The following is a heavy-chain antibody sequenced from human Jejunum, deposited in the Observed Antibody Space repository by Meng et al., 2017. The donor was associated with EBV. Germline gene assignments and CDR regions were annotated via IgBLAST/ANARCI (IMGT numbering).Heavy chain of an antibody. CDR1: GDSTSSSHW. CDR3: AKSNDYSLNS. J-gene: IGHJ4*02. Sequence: HGHPQESGPGLVQPSGTLSLTCASSGDSTSSSHWWTWVRQPPGKGLEWIGEMHPGGSTNYNPSLKSRVTISVDNSKNQFSLKLTSVTAADTAVYYCAKSNDYSLNSWGQGTLVTVSS. D-gene: IGHD4-11*01. CDR2: MHPGGST. V-gene: IGHV4-4*02.